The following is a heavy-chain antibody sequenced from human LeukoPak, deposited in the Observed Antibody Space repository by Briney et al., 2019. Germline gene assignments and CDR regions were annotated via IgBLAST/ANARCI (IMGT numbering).Heavy chain of an antibody. D-gene: IGHD2-21*01. CDR3: AKGGDGRYYSRADY. CDR2: INPSSGGT. J-gene: IGHJ4*02. Sequence: ASVKVSCKASGYTFTGYYMHWVRQAPGQGPEWMGWINPSSGGTHYAQKYQGRVTMTRDTSISTVYMEMSRLTSDDTAVYYCAKGGDGRYYSRADYWGQGTLVTVSS. CDR1: GYTFTGYY. V-gene: IGHV1-2*02.